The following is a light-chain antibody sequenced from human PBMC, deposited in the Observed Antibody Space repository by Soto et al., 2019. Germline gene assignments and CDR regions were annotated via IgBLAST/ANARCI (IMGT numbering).Light chain of an antibody. V-gene: IGLV2-14*01. CDR1: SSDVGGYNY. J-gene: IGLJ2*01. CDR3: SSDTSSSTLV. Sequence: QSALTQPASVSGSPGQSITISCTGTSSDVGGYNYVSWYQQHPGKAPKLMIYDVSNRPSGVSNRFSGSQSGNTASLTISGLQAEEEADYYCSSDTSSSTLVFGGGTKVTVL. CDR2: DVS.